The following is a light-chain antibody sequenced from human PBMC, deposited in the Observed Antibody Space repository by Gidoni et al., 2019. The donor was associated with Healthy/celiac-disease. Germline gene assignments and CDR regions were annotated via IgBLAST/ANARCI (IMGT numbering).Light chain of an antibody. V-gene: IGLV1-44*01. CDR1: SSNIGSNT. Sequence: QSVLTQPPSASGTPGQRVTISCSGRSSNIGSNTVNWYQQLPGTAPKPLIYSNNQRPSGVSDRFSGSKSGTSASLAISGLQSEDEADYYCAAWDDSLNGPVFGGGTKLTVL. CDR2: SNN. J-gene: IGLJ3*02. CDR3: AAWDDSLNGPV.